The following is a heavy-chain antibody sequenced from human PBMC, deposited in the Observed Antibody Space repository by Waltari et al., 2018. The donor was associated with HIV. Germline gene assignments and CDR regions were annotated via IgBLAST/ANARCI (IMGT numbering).Heavy chain of an antibody. CDR2: TMYSGTT. Sequence: QLLLQESGPGLVRPSETLSLTCTVTGPSISSRRYYWGWVRQPPGKGLEWIVSTMYSGTTANNPSLKSRVAISVDTSRNQFSLNLTSVTAADTALYYCARHDGTSYYFGSDMNPRPFSFWFASWGQGILVTVSS. CDR3: ARHDGTSYYFGSDMNPRPFSFWFAS. V-gene: IGHV4-39*01. D-gene: IGHD3-10*01. CDR1: GPSISSRRYY. J-gene: IGHJ5*01.